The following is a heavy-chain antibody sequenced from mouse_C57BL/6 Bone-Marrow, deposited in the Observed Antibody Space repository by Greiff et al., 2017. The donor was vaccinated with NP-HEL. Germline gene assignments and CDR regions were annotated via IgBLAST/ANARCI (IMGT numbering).Heavy chain of an antibody. V-gene: IGHV1-74*01. D-gene: IGHD2-5*01. CDR2: IHPSDSDT. CDR3: ATGYSNYAWFAY. CDR1: GYTFTSYW. J-gene: IGHJ3*01. Sequence: VQLQQPGAELVKPGASVKVSCKASGYTFTSYWMHWVKQRPGQGLEWIGRIHPSDSDTNYNQKFKGKATSTVDKSSSTAYMQLSSLTSEDSAVYYCATGYSNYAWFAYWGQGTLVTVSA.